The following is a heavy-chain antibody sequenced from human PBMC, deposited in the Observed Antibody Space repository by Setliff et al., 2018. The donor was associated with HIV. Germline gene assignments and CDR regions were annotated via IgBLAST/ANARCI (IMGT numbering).Heavy chain of an antibody. J-gene: IGHJ6*03. CDR1: GGSITNKY. CDR3: ALTGHRLLRGYMDV. V-gene: IGHV4-59*12. CDR2: VSSSGTT. Sequence: SETLSLTCAVSGGSITNKYWSWIRQPPGKGLEWLGYVSSSGTTNYTPSLESRVTMSLDTSKKHFSLKLKSVTAADTAVYYCALTGHRLLRGYMDVWGKGTTVTVSS. D-gene: IGHD2-15*01.